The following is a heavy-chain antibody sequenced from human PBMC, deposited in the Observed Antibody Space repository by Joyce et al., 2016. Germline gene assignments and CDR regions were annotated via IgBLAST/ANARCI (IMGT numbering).Heavy chain of an antibody. V-gene: IGHV1-58*02. J-gene: IGHJ3*02. CDR3: AAAPDYYDSSGYYYSAFDI. CDR1: GLTFTSSA. D-gene: IGHD3-22*01. CDR2: IVVGSGNK. Sequence: QMQLVQSGPEVKKPGTSVKVSCKASGLTFTSSAMQWVRQARGQPLELIGWIVVGSGNKNYAQKFQERVTITLDMATSTADMELSSLRSEDTAVYYCAAAPDYYDSSGYYYSAFDIWGQGTMVTVSS.